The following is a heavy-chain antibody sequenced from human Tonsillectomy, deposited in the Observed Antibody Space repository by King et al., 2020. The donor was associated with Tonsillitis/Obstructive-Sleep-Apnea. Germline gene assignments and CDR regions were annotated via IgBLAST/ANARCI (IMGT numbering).Heavy chain of an antibody. J-gene: IGHJ6*03. D-gene: IGHD3-10*01. Sequence: NLKESGPALVKPTQTLTLTCTFSGFSLSTSGMCVSWIRQSPGKALEWLAHIDWDDDKYYSTSLKTRLTISKDTPKNQVVLTMTNMDPVDTATYYCARIGLLGYYYMDVWGKGTTVTVSS. CDR1: GFSLSTSGMC. CDR2: IDWDDDK. CDR3: ARIGLLGYYYMDV. V-gene: IGHV2-70*01.